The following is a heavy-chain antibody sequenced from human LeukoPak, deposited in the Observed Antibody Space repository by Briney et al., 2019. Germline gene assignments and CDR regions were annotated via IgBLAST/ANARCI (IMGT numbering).Heavy chain of an antibody. CDR3: TTDEGVDDYFDY. D-gene: IGHD3-10*01. V-gene: IGHV3-15*01. Sequence: GGSLRLSCAASGFTFSNAWMSWVRQAPGKGLEWVGRILGKTDGGTTDYAAPVKGRFIISRDDSTNTLYLQMNSLKTEDTAVYSCTTDEGVDDYFDYWGQGTLVTVSS. J-gene: IGHJ4*02. CDR2: ILGKTDGGTT. CDR1: GFTFSNAW.